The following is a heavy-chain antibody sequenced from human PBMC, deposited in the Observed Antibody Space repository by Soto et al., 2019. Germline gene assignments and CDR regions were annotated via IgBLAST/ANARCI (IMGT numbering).Heavy chain of an antibody. CDR2: ISGSGGST. D-gene: IGHD6-13*01. V-gene: IGHV3-23*01. CDR1: GFTFSSYA. Sequence: PGGSLRLSCAASGFTFSSYAMSWVRQAPGKGLEWVSAISGSGGSTYYADSVKGRFTISRDNSKNTLYLQMNSLRAEDTAVYYCAKPLTRRWGIAAAGDFDYWGQGTLVTVSS. CDR3: AKPLTRRWGIAAAGDFDY. J-gene: IGHJ4*02.